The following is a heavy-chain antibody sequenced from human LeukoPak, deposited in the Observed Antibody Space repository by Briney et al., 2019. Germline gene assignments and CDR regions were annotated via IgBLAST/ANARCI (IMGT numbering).Heavy chain of an antibody. CDR2: ISYDGSNK. CDR1: GFTFSSYA. V-gene: IGHV3-30-3*01. CDR3: ARGYCTNGVCRDAFDI. D-gene: IGHD2-8*01. J-gene: IGHJ3*02. Sequence: GGSLRLSCAASGFTFSSYAMHWVRQAPGKGLEWVAVISYDGSNKYYADSVKGRFTISRDNSKNTLYLQMNSLRAEDTAVYYCARGYCTNGVCRDAFDIWGQGTMVTVSS.